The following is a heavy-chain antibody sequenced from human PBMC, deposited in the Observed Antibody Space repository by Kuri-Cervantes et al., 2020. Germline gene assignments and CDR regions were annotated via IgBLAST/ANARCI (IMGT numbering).Heavy chain of an antibody. CDR2: ISYDGSNK. Sequence: GGSLRLSCAASGFTFSSYAMHWVRQAPGKGLEWMAVISYDGSNKYYADSVKGRFTISRDNSKNTLYLQMNSLRAEDTAVYYCARERVRGPTAHYGMDVWGQGTTVTVSS. CDR1: GFTFSSYA. D-gene: IGHD3-10*01. CDR3: ARERVRGPTAHYGMDV. V-gene: IGHV3-30-3*01. J-gene: IGHJ6*02.